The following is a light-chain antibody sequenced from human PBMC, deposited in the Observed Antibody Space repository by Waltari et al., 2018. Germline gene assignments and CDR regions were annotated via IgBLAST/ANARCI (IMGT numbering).Light chain of an antibody. CDR2: RNN. CDR1: SNNVGNQG. CDR3: SAWDSNLSAWV. J-gene: IGLJ3*02. V-gene: IGLV10-54*04. Sequence: QAGLTQPPSVSKALRQTATLTCTGNSNNVGNQGAAWLQQHQGHPPKLLSYRNNNRPSGLSERFSASRSGNTASLTITGLQPEDEADYCCSAWDSNLSAWVFGGGTKLTVL.